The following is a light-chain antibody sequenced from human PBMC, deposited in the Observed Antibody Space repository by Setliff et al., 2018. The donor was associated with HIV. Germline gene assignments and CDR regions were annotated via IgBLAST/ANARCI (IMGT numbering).Light chain of an antibody. Sequence: QSVLTQPASVSGPPGQSITIPCTGTTSDIGAFNFVSWYQQHPGKAPKLIIYEVNYRPSGVSTRFSGSKSGNTASLTNSGLQAEDEADYYCNSYRSRSTYVFGTGTKVTVL. CDR2: EVN. V-gene: IGLV2-14*01. CDR3: NSYRSRSTYV. CDR1: TSDIGAFNF. J-gene: IGLJ1*01.